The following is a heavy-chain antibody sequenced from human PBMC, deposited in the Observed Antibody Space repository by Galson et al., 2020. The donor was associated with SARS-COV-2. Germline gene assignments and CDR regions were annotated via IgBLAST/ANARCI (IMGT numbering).Heavy chain of an antibody. CDR2: IYHSGYI. J-gene: IGHJ6*03. CDR3: SRIIVTAYYFSYMDV. V-gene: IGHV4-4*02. D-gene: IGHD2-21*02. Sequence: KGLEWIGEIYHSGYINYNPSLKSRVTMSVDTSKNQFSLKLNSVTAADTALYYCSRIIVTAYYFSYMDVWGKGTAVTVSS.